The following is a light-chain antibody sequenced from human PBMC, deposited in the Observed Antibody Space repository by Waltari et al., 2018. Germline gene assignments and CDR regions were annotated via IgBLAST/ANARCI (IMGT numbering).Light chain of an antibody. V-gene: IGKV3-11*01. CDR1: QRVRNY. J-gene: IGKJ4*01. Sequence: EIVLIQSPATLALSPGERATLSCRASQRVRNYLAWFQQKPGQVPRLLIYDTSNRGTGVPARFSGSVSGTDFTLTISSLESEDFAVYYCQQRSSWPLTFGGGTKVQIK. CDR2: DTS. CDR3: QQRSSWPLT.